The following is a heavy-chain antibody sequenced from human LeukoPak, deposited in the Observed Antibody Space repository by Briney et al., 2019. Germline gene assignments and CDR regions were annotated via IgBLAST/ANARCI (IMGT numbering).Heavy chain of an antibody. CDR1: GGSIMVAAYS. D-gene: IGHD4-23*01. CDR3: ARGYGDNSGAFDI. J-gene: IGHJ3*02. Sequence: PSETLSLTCTVSGGSIMVAAYSWSWIRQPPGKGLEWIGYIYHSGRTYYNPSLKSRVTISLDRSKHQFSLKLSSVTAADTAVYFCARGYGDNSGAFDIWGQGTLVTVSS. V-gene: IGHV4-30-2*01. CDR2: IYHSGRT.